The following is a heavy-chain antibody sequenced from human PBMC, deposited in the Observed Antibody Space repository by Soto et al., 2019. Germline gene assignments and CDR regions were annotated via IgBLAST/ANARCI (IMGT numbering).Heavy chain of an antibody. Sequence: QVQLVESGGGVVQPGRSLRLSCAAAGIPFSWFGMHWVRQAPGKGLEWVAGISHDGSKKYYGDSVKGRFTISKDNSKNTLFLQMDSLRAEDTAVYYCAKDFVTSPLPWGQGTLVTVSS. CDR2: ISHDGSKK. CDR1: GIPFSWFG. D-gene: IGHD2-21*01. V-gene: IGHV3-30*18. CDR3: AKDFVTSPLP. J-gene: IGHJ5*02.